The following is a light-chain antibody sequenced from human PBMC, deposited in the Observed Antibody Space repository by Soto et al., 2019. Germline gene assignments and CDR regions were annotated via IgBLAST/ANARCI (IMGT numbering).Light chain of an antibody. Sequence: QSPDSLAVSLGERATINCXXXXSVLYSSNNKXXLXWYQQKPGQPPKLLIYWASTRESGVPDRFSGSGSGTDFTLTISSLQAEDVAVYYCQQYYSTPLTFGQGTKVEIK. CDR2: WAS. V-gene: IGKV4-1*01. J-gene: IGKJ1*01. CDR1: XSVLYSSNNKXX. CDR3: QQYYSTPLT.